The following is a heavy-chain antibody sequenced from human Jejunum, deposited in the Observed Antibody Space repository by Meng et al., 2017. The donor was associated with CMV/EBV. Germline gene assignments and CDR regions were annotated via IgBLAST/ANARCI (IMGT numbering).Heavy chain of an antibody. J-gene: IGHJ4*02. CDR3: VREEYDYWSDYHRYFDS. CDR2: IKVQQCEK. CDR1: FNTYS. D-gene: IGHD3-3*01. V-gene: IGHV3-7*01. Sequence: FNTYSLTCVHLAPGSGLECLTNIKVQQCEKYYVDSVTCRFSVSSDNAKNSVYLQMNSLRVEDTAVYYCVREEYDYWSDYHRYFDSWGQGTLVTVSS.